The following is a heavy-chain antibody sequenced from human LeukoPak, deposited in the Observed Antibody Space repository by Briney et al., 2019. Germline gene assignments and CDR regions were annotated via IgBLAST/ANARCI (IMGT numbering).Heavy chain of an antibody. V-gene: IGHV3-33*01. CDR1: GFTFSSYG. D-gene: IGHD2-15*01. J-gene: IGHJ4*02. CDR3: AREYCSGGSCYGGDLFDY. CDR2: IWDDGSNK. Sequence: PGRSLRLSCAASGFTFSSYGMHWGRQAPGKGLEWGAVIWDDGSNKYYADSVKGRFTISRDNSKNPLYLQMNSLRTEDTAVYYCAREYCSGGSCYGGDLFDYWGQGTLVTVPS.